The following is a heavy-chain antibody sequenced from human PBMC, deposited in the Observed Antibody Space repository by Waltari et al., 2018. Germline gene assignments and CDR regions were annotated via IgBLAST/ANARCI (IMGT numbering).Heavy chain of an antibody. J-gene: IGHJ4*02. D-gene: IGHD2-2*01. Sequence: EVQLVESGGGLVKPGGSLRLSCVGSGSILTNHAFSWVGQAPGKGLEWVSAISTGGSYIYYSDSVKGRFTISRDNAKNSLFLQLDSLRAEDTAIYFCARDLSSPGNYFDSWGQGTLVTVSS. CDR1: GSILTNHA. CDR2: ISTGGSYI. V-gene: IGHV3-21*06. CDR3: ARDLSSPGNYFDS.